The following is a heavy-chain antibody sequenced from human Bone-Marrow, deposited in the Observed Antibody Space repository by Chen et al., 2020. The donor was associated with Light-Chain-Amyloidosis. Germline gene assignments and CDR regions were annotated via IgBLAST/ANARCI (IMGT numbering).Heavy chain of an antibody. Sequence: EVPLEQSGPEVKKPGESLKISCKGSGYTFPNYWIGWVRQMPGKGLEWMGVIYPDDYDARYSPSFEGQVTISADKSITTAYLQWRSLKASDTAMYYCARRRDGYNFDYWGQGTLVTVSS. D-gene: IGHD5-12*01. V-gene: IGHV5-51*01. CDR2: IYPDDYDA. CDR1: GYTFPNYW. CDR3: ARRRDGYNFDY. J-gene: IGHJ4*02.